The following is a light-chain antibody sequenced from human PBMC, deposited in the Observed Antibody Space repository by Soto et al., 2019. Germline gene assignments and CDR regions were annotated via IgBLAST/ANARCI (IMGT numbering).Light chain of an antibody. J-gene: IGKJ4*01. Sequence: EIMLTQSPGTLSLSPGERAALSCRASQTISSSFLAWYQQKPGQAPRLLIYGASTRATGIPDRFSGSGSGTDFTLTISRLEPEDFAVYYCQQYGSSPLITFGGGTKVEI. CDR1: QTISSSF. CDR3: QQYGSSPLIT. CDR2: GAS. V-gene: IGKV3-20*01.